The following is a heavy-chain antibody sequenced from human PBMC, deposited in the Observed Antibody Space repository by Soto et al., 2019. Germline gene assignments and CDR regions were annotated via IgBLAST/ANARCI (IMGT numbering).Heavy chain of an antibody. CDR3: VHNGYHRSGAYGMYYYYGMDV. D-gene: IGHD3-10*01. CDR1: GFSLSTSGGG. Sequence: SGPTLVNPTRPLTLTCTLSGFSLSTSGGGVGWIRQPPGKALEWLALIYWNDNKRYSPYLRTTLTITKDTSKNQVVLTMANLDSVDTATYYCVHNGYHRSGAYGMYYYYGMDVWGQGTTVTVSS. CDR2: IYWNDNK. J-gene: IGHJ6*02. V-gene: IGHV2-5*01.